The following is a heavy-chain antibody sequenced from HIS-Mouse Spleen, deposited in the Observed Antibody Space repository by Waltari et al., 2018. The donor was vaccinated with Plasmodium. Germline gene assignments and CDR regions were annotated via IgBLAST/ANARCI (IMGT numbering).Heavy chain of an antibody. D-gene: IGHD3-10*01. J-gene: IGHJ4*02. CDR2: NKSKTDGGTT. CDR3: TTEYYYGSGSYSFDY. Sequence: EVQLVESGGGLVKPGGSLRLSCAASGFTFSNAWMSWVRQAPGKGLGWVGRNKSKTDGGTTDYAAPVKGRFTIARDDSKNTLYLQMNSLKTEDTAVYYCTTEYYYGSGSYSFDYWGQGTLVTVSS. V-gene: IGHV3-15*01. CDR1: GFTFSNAW.